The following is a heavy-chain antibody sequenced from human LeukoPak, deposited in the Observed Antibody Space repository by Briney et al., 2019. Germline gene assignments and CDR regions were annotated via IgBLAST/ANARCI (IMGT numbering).Heavy chain of an antibody. V-gene: IGHV1-46*01. Sequence: ASVKVSCKASGYTFTSYYVNWVRLAPGQGLEWMGVINPSGGSTTYAQKFQGRVTMIRDTSTSTVYMELSSLRSDDTAVYYCARDIWENSGTSDYWGQGTLVTVSS. D-gene: IGHD1-26*01. CDR2: INPSGGST. J-gene: IGHJ4*02. CDR1: GYTFTSYY. CDR3: ARDIWENSGTSDY.